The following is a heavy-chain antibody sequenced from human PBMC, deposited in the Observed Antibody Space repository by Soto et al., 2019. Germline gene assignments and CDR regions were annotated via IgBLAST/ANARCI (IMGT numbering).Heavy chain of an antibody. Sequence: PGGSLRLSCAASGFTFSSYAMSWVRQAPGKGLEWVSAISGSGGSTYNADSVKGRFTISRDNSKNTLYLQMNSLRAEDTAVYYCALLHLGYCSSTSCPGVPDYWGQGTLVTVSS. CDR1: GFTFSSYA. CDR3: ALLHLGYCSSTSCPGVPDY. V-gene: IGHV3-23*01. CDR2: ISGSGGST. J-gene: IGHJ4*02. D-gene: IGHD2-2*01.